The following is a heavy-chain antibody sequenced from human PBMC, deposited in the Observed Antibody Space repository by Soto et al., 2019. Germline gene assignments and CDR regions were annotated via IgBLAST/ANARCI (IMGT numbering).Heavy chain of an antibody. CDR3: ARHPERIAQIGWFDP. J-gene: IGHJ5*02. CDR1: GFTFSSYS. D-gene: IGHD6-13*01. Sequence: SGFTFSSYSMNWVRQAPGKGLEWVSYISSSSSTIYYADSVKGRFTISRDNAKNSLYLQMNSLRAEDTAVYYCARHPERIAQIGWFDPWGQGTLVTVSS. V-gene: IGHV3-48*01. CDR2: ISSSSSTI.